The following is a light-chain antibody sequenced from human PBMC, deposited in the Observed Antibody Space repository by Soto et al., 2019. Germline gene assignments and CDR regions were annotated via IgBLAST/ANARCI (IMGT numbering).Light chain of an antibody. J-gene: IGKJ1*01. CDR1: QTVRNNY. CDR3: QQRGNRPPWT. CDR2: GAS. Sequence: EIVMTQSPAALSVSPGERATLSCRASQTVRNNYLAWYQQKPGQAPRLLIYGASTRANGIPARFSGSGSGTDLTLTISRLEPEDFAVYYCQQRGNRPPWTFGQGTKVDIK. V-gene: IGKV3D-20*02.